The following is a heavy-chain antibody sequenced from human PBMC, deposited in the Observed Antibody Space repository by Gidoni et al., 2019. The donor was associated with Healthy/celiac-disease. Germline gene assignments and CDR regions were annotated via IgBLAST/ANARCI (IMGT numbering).Heavy chain of an antibody. V-gene: IGHV3-33*01. CDR2: IWYDGSNK. J-gene: IGHJ4*02. D-gene: IGHD2-15*01. Sequence: QVQLVASGGGVVQRGRSLRLSCAACGFNFSSYGMHWVRQAPGKGLEWVAVIWYDGSNKYYADSVKGRFTISRDNSKNTLYLQMNSLRAEDTAVYYCARGSRRIPPLFFDYWGQGTLVTVSS. CDR3: ARGSRRIPPLFFDY. CDR1: GFNFSSYG.